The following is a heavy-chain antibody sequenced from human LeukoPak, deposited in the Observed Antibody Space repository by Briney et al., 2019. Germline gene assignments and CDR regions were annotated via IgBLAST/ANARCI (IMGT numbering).Heavy chain of an antibody. CDR2: MKQDGSEK. CDR3: ARVSYGSTGYFFDY. CDR1: GFSPSGHW. Sequence: GGSLRLSCVGSGFSPSGHWMSWVRQGPGKGLEWVAHMKQDGSEKYYVDSVKGRFTISRNNAKNSLFLQMDALRAEDTAVYYCARVSYGSTGYFFDYWGQGSLVTVSS. D-gene: IGHD3-22*01. J-gene: IGHJ4*02. V-gene: IGHV3-7*02.